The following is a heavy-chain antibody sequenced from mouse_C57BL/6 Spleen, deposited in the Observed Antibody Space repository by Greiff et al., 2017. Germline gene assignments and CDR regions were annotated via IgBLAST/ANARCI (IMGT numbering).Heavy chain of an antibody. Sequence: VQLQQPGAELVKPGASVKLSCKASGYTFTSYWMHWVKQRPGQGLEWIGMIHPNSGSTNYNEKFKSKATLTVDKSSSTAYMQLSSLTSEDSAVYYCARGGTHRYYAMDYWGQGTSVTVSS. CDR1: GYTFTSYW. CDR3: ARGGTHRYYAMDY. CDR2: IHPNSGST. J-gene: IGHJ4*01. V-gene: IGHV1-64*01. D-gene: IGHD3-1*01.